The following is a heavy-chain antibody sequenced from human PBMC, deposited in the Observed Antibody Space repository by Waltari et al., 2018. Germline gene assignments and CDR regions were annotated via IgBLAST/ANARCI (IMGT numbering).Heavy chain of an antibody. D-gene: IGHD2-8*02. V-gene: IGHV3-74*01. Sequence: EVQLVESGGGLVQPGGSLRRSCAASGFPFSNYWLHWFRQAPGKGLVWVSRSDTDGMTTDYADSVKGRFIISRDNARNTLYLQMNSLRAEDTAIYYCGSDLTGVQDFWGPGTLVTVSS. CDR1: GFPFSNYW. CDR3: GSDLTGVQDF. J-gene: IGHJ4*02. CDR2: SDTDGMTT.